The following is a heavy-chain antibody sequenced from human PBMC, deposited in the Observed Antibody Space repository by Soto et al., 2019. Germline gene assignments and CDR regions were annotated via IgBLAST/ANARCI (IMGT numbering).Heavy chain of an antibody. D-gene: IGHD3-22*01. CDR2: ISTYNGNT. J-gene: IGHJ4*02. CDR1: GYTFITYG. Sequence: QVQLVQSGAEVNKPGASVKVSCKASGYTFITYGVSWVRQAPGQGLDWLGWISTYNGNTRYAERLQGRVTMTTDTTTNTAYMELRNLRSDDTAMYYCARGPTDYYDNSANYFLDYWGQGTLVTVSS. V-gene: IGHV1-18*01. CDR3: ARGPTDYYDNSANYFLDY.